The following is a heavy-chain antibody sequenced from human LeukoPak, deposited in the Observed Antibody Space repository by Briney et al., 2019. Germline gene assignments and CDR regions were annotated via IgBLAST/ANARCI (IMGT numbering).Heavy chain of an antibody. Sequence: GGSLRLSCAASGFTFSSYAMSWVRQAPGKGLQWVSIISGSGASTDYADSVKGRFTISRDNSKNTLYLQMNSLRAEDTAVYYCARGDPDISFGVVGDAFDIWGQGTMVTVSS. CDR2: ISGSGAST. CDR3: ARGDPDISFGVVGDAFDI. D-gene: IGHD3-3*01. J-gene: IGHJ3*02. CDR1: GFTFSSYA. V-gene: IGHV3-23*01.